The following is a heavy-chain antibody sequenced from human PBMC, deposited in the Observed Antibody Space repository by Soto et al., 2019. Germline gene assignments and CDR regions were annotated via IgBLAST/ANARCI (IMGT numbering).Heavy chain of an antibody. J-gene: IGHJ4*02. V-gene: IGHV1-46*01. CDR2: INPSGGNK. CDR1: GYTFTSYF. Sequence: QVQLVQSGAEVKKPGASVKVSCKASGYTFTSYFMHWVRQAPGQGLEWMGIINPSGGNKNYAQKFQGRVTMTGDTSTSTVYMELSSLRSEDTAVYYCARGGGSATTLYFDYWGQGALVTVSS. CDR3: ARGGGSATTLYFDY. D-gene: IGHD3-16*01.